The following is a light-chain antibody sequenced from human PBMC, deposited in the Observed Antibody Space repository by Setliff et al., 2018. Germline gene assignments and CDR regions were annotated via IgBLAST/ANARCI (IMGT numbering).Light chain of an antibody. CDR2: QDN. CDR3: QAWDSGTAV. J-gene: IGLJ1*01. Sequence: SYELTQPPSLSVSPGQTASITCSGDKLGDKYISWYQHKPGQSPVVVMYQDNKRPSGIPRRFSGSNSGNTATLTISGTQAMDEADYYCQAWDSGTAVFGSGTKVTV. CDR1: KLGDKY. V-gene: IGLV3-1*01.